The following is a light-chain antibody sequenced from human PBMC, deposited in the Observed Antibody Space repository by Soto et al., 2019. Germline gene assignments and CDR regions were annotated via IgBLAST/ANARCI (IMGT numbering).Light chain of an antibody. J-gene: IGKJ2*01. Sequence: DIQMTQSPSTLSASLGDRVTITCRASQSISRWLAWYQQKPGKAPKVLIYDASNLESGVPSRFSGSGSGTEFTLTISCLXXXXXATYYCQHYNSYSMYTFGQGTKLEI. V-gene: IGKV1-5*01. CDR1: QSISRW. CDR3: QHYNSYSMYT. CDR2: DAS.